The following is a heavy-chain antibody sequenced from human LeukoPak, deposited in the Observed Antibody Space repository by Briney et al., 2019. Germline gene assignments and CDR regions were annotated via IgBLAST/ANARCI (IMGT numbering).Heavy chain of an antibody. CDR1: GFTFRSYS. CDR2: ISSSSSYI. D-gene: IGHD6-19*01. V-gene: IGHV3-21*01. Sequence: GGSLRLSCAASGFTFRSYSMTWVRQAPGKGLEWVSSISSSSSYIYYADSVKGRFTISRDNAKTSLYLQMNSLSAEDTAVYYCARDSAVATYYGVDVWGQGTTVTVSS. CDR3: ARDSAVATYYGVDV. J-gene: IGHJ6*02.